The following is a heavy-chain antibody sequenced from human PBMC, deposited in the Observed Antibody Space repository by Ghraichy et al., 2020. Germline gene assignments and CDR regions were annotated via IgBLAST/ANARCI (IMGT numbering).Heavy chain of an antibody. V-gene: IGHV3-23*01. CDR3: AKPYYYETLGYAFDI. CDR1: FFPFRLSS. CDR2: IRCSGGST. J-gene: IGHJ3*02. Sequence: GGSLRLSCAASFFPFRLSSLLFFLPFLFFFLYLFSLIRCSGGSTYHADSVKGRFSVSRDNSKNTLYFQMKSLRAEDTAVYYCAKPYYYETLGYAFDIWGQGTMVTVSS. D-gene: IGHD3-22*01.